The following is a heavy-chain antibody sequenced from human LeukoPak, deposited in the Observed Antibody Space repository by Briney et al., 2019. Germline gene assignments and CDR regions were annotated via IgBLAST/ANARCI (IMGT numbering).Heavy chain of an antibody. Sequence: SETLSLTCIVSGGSISRSSYHWGWLRQPPGKGPELIGTIYSTGTTYYNPSLKSRATISVDKSKNQFSLKLNSVTAADTAVYYCAIKPPSGWFGTGWLDPWGQGTLVTVSS. V-gene: IGHV4-39*07. CDR2: IYSTGTT. CDR3: AIKPPSGWFGTGWLDP. D-gene: IGHD3-10*01. CDR1: GGSISRSSYH. J-gene: IGHJ5*02.